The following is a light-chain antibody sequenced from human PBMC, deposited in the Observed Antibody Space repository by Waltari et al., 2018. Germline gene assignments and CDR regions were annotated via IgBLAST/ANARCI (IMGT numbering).Light chain of an antibody. Sequence: QSALTQPASVSGSPGQSITISCTGTSSDVGGYNYVSWYQQHPGKAPKLIIYDLSKRPSGVSSRFSASKSGYTASLTISGLQAEDEADYYCSSYTATSTLVFGGGTKLTVL. J-gene: IGLJ3*02. CDR2: DLS. CDR3: SSYTATSTLV. V-gene: IGLV2-14*01. CDR1: SSDVGGYNY.